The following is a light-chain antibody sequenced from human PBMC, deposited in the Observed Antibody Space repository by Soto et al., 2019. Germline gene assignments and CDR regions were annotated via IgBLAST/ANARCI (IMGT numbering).Light chain of an antibody. CDR2: EVS. J-gene: IGLJ3*02. V-gene: IGLV2-14*01. Sequence: QSALTQPASVSGSPGQSITISCTGTSSDVGGYNYVSWYQQHPGKAPKLMIYEVSNRPSGVSNRFSGSKSGNTAPLTISGLQAEDEADYYCSSYTSSSTWVFGGGTQLTVL. CDR1: SSDVGGYNY. CDR3: SSYTSSSTWV.